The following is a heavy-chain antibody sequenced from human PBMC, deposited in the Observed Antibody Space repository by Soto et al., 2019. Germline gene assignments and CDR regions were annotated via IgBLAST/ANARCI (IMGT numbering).Heavy chain of an antibody. CDR3: AKDRWADYGDYSSHALKDC. D-gene: IGHD4-17*01. V-gene: IGHV3-23*01. CDR1: GFTFSSYA. J-gene: IGHJ4*02. Sequence: GGSLRLSCAASGFTFSSYAMSWVRQAPGKGLEGVSAISGSGGSTYYADSVKGRFTISRDNSKNTLYLQMNSLRAEDTAVYYCAKDRWADYGDYSSHALKDCWGQGTLVTVSS. CDR2: ISGSGGST.